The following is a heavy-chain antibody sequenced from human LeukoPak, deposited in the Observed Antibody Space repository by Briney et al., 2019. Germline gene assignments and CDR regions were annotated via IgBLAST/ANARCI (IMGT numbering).Heavy chain of an antibody. Sequence: GGSLRLSCAASGFTFSSYEMNWVRQAPGKGLEWVSYISSSGSTIYYADSVKGRFTISRDNAKNSLYLQMNSPRAEDTAVYYCAELGITMTGGVWGKGTTVTISS. CDR3: AELGITMTGGV. J-gene: IGHJ6*04. D-gene: IGHD3-10*02. CDR1: GFTFSSYE. V-gene: IGHV3-48*03. CDR2: ISSSGSTI.